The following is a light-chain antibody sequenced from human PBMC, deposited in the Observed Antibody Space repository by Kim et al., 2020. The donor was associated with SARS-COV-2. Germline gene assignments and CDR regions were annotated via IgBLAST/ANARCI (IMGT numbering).Light chain of an antibody. V-gene: IGLV2-14*01. J-gene: IGLJ3*02. Sequence: QSALTQPASVSGSPGQSITISCTGTSSDVGGYNYVSWYQQHPGKAPKLMIYDASKRPSGVSNRFSGSKSGNTASLTISGLQAEDEADYYCSSYTSSSTPWVFGGGTQLTFL. CDR3: SSYTSSSTPWV. CDR1: SSDVGGYNY. CDR2: DAS.